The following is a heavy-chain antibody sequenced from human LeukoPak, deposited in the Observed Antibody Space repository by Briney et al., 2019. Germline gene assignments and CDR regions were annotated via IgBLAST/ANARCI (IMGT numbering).Heavy chain of an antibody. Sequence: GGSLRLSCAASGFTFSNYWMGWVRQAPGKGLEWVSYISSSGSTIYYADSVKGRFTISRDNAKNSLYLQMNSLRAEDTAVYYCAREEDNCNDSSAFDIWGQGTMVTVSS. CDR3: AREEDNCNDSSAFDI. D-gene: IGHD1-20*01. V-gene: IGHV3-48*04. CDR2: ISSSGSTI. J-gene: IGHJ3*02. CDR1: GFTFSNYW.